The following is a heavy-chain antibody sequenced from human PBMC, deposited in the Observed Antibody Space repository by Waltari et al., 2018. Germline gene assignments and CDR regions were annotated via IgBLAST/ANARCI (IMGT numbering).Heavy chain of an antibody. J-gene: IGHJ4*02. CDR2: INHSGST. V-gene: IGHV4-34*01. D-gene: IGHD6-13*01. Sequence: QVQLQQWGAGLLKPSETLSLTCAVYGGSFSGYYWSWIRQPPGKGLEWIGEINHSGSTNYNPSLKSRVTISVDTSKTQFSLKLSSVTAADTAVYYCARGPLYWQQLVRGNFDYWGQGTLVTVSS. CDR1: GGSFSGYY. CDR3: ARGPLYWQQLVRGNFDY.